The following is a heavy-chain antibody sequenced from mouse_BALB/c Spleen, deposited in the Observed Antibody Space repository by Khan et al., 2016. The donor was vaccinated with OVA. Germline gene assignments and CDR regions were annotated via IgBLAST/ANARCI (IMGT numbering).Heavy chain of an antibody. CDR1: GFSLTDYG. Sequence: QVRLQQSGPGLVAPSQSLSITCTVSGFSLTDYGVSWIRQPPGKGLEWLGVIWGGGSTYYNSALKSRLSISKDNSKSQVFLKMNSLQTDDTAMYYCAKGVWSYYYAIDYWGQGTSGTVSS. D-gene: IGHD2-10*02. J-gene: IGHJ4*01. CDR3: AKGVWSYYYAIDY. CDR2: IWGGGST. V-gene: IGHV2-6-5*01.